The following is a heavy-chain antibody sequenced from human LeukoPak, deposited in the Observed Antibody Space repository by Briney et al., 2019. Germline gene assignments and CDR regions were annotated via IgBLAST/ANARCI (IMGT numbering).Heavy chain of an antibody. CDR3: ATDPATVGVTTRDY. CDR1: GITLNIFA. V-gene: IGHV3-23*01. CDR2: ITRSGTNT. Sequence: GGSLRLSCAASGITLNIFAMNWVRQAPGKGLEWVSAITRSGTNTFYRDSVKGRFTVSRDNSKNTIFLQMNTLRADGTAVYFCATDPATVGVTTRDYWGQGTPVTVSS. J-gene: IGHJ4*02. D-gene: IGHD1-26*01.